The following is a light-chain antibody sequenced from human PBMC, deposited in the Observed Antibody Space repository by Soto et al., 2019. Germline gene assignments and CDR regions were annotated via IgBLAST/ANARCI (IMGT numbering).Light chain of an antibody. V-gene: IGKV1-6*01. CDR1: QGIRND. CDR3: LQDYNYPFT. CDR2: AAS. Sequence: AIQMTQYPSSLSASVGDRVTITCRASQGIRNDLGWYQQKPGKAPKLLIYAASSLQSGVPSRFSGSGSGTDFALTISSLQPEDFATYYCLQDYNYPFTFGPGTKVDIK. J-gene: IGKJ3*01.